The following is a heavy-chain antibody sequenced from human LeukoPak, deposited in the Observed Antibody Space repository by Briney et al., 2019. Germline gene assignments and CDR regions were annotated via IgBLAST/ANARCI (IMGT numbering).Heavy chain of an antibody. D-gene: IGHD1-1*01. J-gene: IGHJ4*02. V-gene: IGHV3-23*01. CDR2: ISGSGGST. CDR3: VTGATGTLDY. CDR1: GFTFSSYA. Sequence: GGSLRLSCAASGFTFSSYAMSWVRQAPGKGLEWVSEISGSGGSTYYADSVRGRFTISRDNSKNTLYLQMNSLKTEDTAVYYCVTGATGTLDYWGQGTLVTVSS.